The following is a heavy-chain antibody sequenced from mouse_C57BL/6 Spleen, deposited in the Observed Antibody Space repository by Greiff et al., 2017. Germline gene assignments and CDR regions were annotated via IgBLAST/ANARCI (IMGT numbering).Heavy chain of an antibody. D-gene: IGHD2-3*01. J-gene: IGHJ4*01. Sequence: ESGPELVKPGASVKISCKASGYAFSSSWMNWVKQRPGKGLEWIGRIYPGDGDTNYNGKFKGKATLTADKSSSTAYMQLSSLTSEDSAVYFCARDDGYYGYAMDYWGQGTSVTVSS. CDR1: GYAFSSSW. CDR3: ARDDGYYGYAMDY. CDR2: IYPGDGDT. V-gene: IGHV1-82*01.